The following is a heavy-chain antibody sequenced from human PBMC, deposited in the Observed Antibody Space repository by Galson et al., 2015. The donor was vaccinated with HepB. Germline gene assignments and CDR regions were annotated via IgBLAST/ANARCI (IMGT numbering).Heavy chain of an antibody. CDR2: ISGSGGST. Sequence: SLRLSCAASGFTFSSYAMSWVRQAPGKGLEWVSAISGSGGSTYYADSVKGRFTISRDNSKNTLYLQMNSLRAEDTAVYYCAKAYCSSTSCYYYYYMDVWGKGTTVTVSS. J-gene: IGHJ6*03. D-gene: IGHD2-2*01. CDR1: GFTFSSYA. CDR3: AKAYCSSTSCYYYYYMDV. V-gene: IGHV3-23*01.